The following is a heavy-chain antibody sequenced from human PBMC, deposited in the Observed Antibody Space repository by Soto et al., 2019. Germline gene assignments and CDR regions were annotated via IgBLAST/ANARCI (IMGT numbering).Heavy chain of an antibody. D-gene: IGHD2-15*01. CDR3: AKGEVLGYCSGGSCYNSWFDP. CDR1: GFTFSSYA. J-gene: IGHJ5*02. V-gene: IGHV3-23*01. CDR2: ISGSGGST. Sequence: GGSLRLSYAASGFTFSSYAMSWVRQAPGKGLEWVSAISGSGGSTYYADSVKGRFTISRDNSKNTLYLQLNSLRAEDTAVYYCAKGEVLGYCSGGSCYNSWFDPCGQGPLVTVS.